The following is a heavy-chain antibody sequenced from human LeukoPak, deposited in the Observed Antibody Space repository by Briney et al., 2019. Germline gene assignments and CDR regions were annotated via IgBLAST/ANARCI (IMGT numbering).Heavy chain of an antibody. D-gene: IGHD5-12*01. Sequence: PGGSLRLSCAASGFTFSGYAMSWVRQAPGKGLEWVSAISGSGGSTYYADSVKGRFTISRDNSKNTLYLQMNSLRAEDTAVYYCAKGQWLDYYFDYWGQGTLVTVSS. V-gene: IGHV3-23*01. CDR3: AKGQWLDYYFDY. J-gene: IGHJ4*02. CDR2: ISGSGGST. CDR1: GFTFSGYA.